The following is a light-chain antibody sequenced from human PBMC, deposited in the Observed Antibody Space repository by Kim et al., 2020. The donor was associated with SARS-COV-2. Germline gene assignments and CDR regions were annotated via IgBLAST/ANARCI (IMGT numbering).Light chain of an antibody. CDR3: SSYTSSGTYV. J-gene: IGLJ1*01. V-gene: IGLV2-14*03. CDR2: DVS. CDR1: SSDVGGDNY. Sequence: GPTTTTSCAETSSDVGGDNYVSWNQHPHGKAPKLMIYDVSKRPSGVDNRFSGSKSGNTASLTIAGLQAEDEADYYCSSYTSSGTYVFGTGTRVTVL.